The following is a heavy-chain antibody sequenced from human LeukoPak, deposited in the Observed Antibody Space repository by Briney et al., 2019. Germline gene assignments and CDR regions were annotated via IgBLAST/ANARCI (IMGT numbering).Heavy chain of an antibody. V-gene: IGHV3-23*01. Sequence: PGGSLRLSCTASGFTFSSYAMSWVRQAPGKWLEWVSTISGSGAYTYYADSVKGQFTISRDNSKNTLYLQMNSLRAEDTAVYYCAKYFASGSYYKLPHWGQGTLVTVSS. D-gene: IGHD3-10*01. CDR3: AKYFASGSYYKLPH. J-gene: IGHJ1*01. CDR1: GFTFSSYA. CDR2: ISGSGAYT.